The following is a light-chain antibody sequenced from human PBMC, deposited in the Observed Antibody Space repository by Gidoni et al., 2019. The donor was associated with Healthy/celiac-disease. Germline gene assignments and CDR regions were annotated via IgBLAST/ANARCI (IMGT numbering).Light chain of an antibody. V-gene: IGKV3-11*01. Sequence: EIVLTQSPATLSLSPGERATLSCRASQSVSSYLAWYQQKPGQAPRLLIYDASNRATGIPARFSGSGSGTDFTLTISSLEPEDFAVYYRESTFGPGTKVDIK. CDR1: QSVSSY. CDR2: DAS. J-gene: IGKJ3*01. CDR3: EST.